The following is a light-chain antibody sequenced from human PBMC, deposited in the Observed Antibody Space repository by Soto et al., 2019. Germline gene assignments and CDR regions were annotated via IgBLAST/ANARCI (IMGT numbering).Light chain of an antibody. CDR1: SSNIGAGYD. CDR2: GNN. Sequence: QSVLTQPPSVSGAPGQRVTISCTGSSSNIGAGYDVHWYQHLPGTAPKLLIYGNNNRPSGVPDRFSGSKSGTSASLAITGLQAEDEADYYCQSYDSSLSGPYVFGSGTKVTVL. V-gene: IGLV1-40*01. J-gene: IGLJ1*01. CDR3: QSYDSSLSGPYV.